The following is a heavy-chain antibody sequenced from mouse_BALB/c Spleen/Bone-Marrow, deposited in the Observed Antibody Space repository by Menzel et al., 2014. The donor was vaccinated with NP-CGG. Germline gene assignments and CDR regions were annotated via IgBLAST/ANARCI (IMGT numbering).Heavy chain of an antibody. D-gene: IGHD1-1*01. CDR3: ARLCYYGTFAY. CDR1: GFDFSRYW. J-gene: IGHJ3*01. V-gene: IGHV4-1*02. CDR2: INPASSTI. Sequence: EVKLLESGGGLVQPGGSLKLSCAASGFDFSRYWMRWVRQDPGQGLEWIGEINPASSTIKYTPSLKDKFIISRDNATNTLYLQMSKVRSEDTALYDCARLCYYGTFAYWGKVPLVTGSA.